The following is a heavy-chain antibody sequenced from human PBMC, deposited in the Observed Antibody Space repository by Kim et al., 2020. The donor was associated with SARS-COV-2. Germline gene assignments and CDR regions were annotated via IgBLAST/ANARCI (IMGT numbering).Heavy chain of an antibody. V-gene: IGHV3-30-3*01. CDR3: ARARILIAARPFDY. J-gene: IGHJ4*02. CDR2: ISYEGSNK. CDR1: GFTFSSYA. D-gene: IGHD6-6*01. Sequence: GGSLRLSCAASGFTFSSYAMHWVRQAPGKGLEWEAVISYEGSNKYYADSVKGRFTISRDNSKNTLYLQMNSLRAEDTAVYYCARARILIAARPFDYWGQGTLVTVSS.